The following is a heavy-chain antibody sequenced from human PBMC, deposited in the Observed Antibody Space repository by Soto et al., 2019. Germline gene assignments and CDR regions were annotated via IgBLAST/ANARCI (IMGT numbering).Heavy chain of an antibody. J-gene: IGHJ4*02. V-gene: IGHV3-48*01. CDR2: ISSSSSTI. CDR3: ARNLEYSGYVGYFDY. Sequence: GGARRLPCAASGFILSSDSMNWVRQAPGKGLEWVSYISSSSSTIYYADSVKGRFTISRDNAKNSLYLQMNSLRAEDTAVYYCARNLEYSGYVGYFDYWGQGTLVTVSS. D-gene: IGHD5-12*01. CDR1: GFILSSDS.